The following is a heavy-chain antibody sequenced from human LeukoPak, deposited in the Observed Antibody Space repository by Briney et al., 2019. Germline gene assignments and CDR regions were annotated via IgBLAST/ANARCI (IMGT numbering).Heavy chain of an antibody. V-gene: IGHV3-11*01. D-gene: IGHD3-10*01. Sequence: GGSLRLSCAASGFTFSDYYMSWIRQALGKGLEWVSYIISSGSATYYADSVKGRFTISRDNAKNSLYLQMNSLTAEDTAVYYCARYASGPPRALLSWGQGTLVTVSP. CDR1: GFTFSDYY. CDR3: ARYASGPPRALLS. CDR2: IISSGSAT. J-gene: IGHJ5*02.